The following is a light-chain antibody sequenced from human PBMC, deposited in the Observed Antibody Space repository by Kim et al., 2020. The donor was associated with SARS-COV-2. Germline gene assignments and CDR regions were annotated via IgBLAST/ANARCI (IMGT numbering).Light chain of an antibody. CDR3: CSNAGSSNWV. CDR2: EVK. J-gene: IGLJ3*02. CDR1: SSGVGGLNL. Sequence: GQSVPNSCTGNSSGVGGLNLVSWDQQQPSKGPKLMIYEVKKRPSGVSNRFSGSQSGNTAPLKISGLQADEGTDYYCCSNAGSSNWVFGGGTQLTVL. V-gene: IGLV2-23*02.